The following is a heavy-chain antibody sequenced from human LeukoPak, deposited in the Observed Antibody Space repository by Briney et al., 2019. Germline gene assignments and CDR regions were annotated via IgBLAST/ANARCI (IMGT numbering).Heavy chain of an antibody. CDR3: ARATGYYFDY. CDR2: INYSGPT. CDR1: GDSISNTYYY. Sequence: KPSETLSLTCTVSGDSISNTYYYWAWIRQPPGKGLEWIGGINYSGPTYYNPSLKSRVTISVDTSKNQFSLKLSSVTAADTAVYYCARATGYYFDYWGQGTLVTVSS. V-gene: IGHV4-39*07. J-gene: IGHJ4*02. D-gene: IGHD4-17*01.